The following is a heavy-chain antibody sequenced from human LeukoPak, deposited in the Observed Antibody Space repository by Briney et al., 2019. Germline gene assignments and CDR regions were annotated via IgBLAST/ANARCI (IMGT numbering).Heavy chain of an antibody. J-gene: IGHJ4*02. V-gene: IGHV1-69*13. CDR2: IIPIFGTA. CDR3: ARASDCSGGSCLTTFDY. Sequence: ASVKVSYKASEGTFSSYAISWVRQAPGQGLEWMGGIIPIFGTANYAQKFQGRVTITADESTSTAYMELSSLRSEDTAVYYCARASDCSGGSCLTTFDYWGQGTLVTVSS. D-gene: IGHD2-15*01. CDR1: EGTFSSYA.